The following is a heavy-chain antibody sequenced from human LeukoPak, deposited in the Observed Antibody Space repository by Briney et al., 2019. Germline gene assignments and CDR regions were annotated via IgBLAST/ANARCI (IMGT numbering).Heavy chain of an antibody. CDR3: ARFSPLSNYYDSSGYFLDY. D-gene: IGHD3-22*01. CDR1: GYTFTGYY. CDR2: INPNSGGT. V-gene: IGHV1-2*02. J-gene: IGHJ4*02. Sequence: ASVKVSCKASGYTFTGYYMHWVRQAPGQGLEWMGWINPNSGGTNYAQKLQGRVTMTTDTSTSTAYMELRSLRSDDTAVYYCARFSPLSNYYDSSGYFLDYWGQGTLVTVSS.